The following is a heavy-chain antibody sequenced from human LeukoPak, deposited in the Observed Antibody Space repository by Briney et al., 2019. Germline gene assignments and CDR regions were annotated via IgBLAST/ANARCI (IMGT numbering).Heavy chain of an antibody. J-gene: IGHJ4*02. Sequence: GASVKVSCKASGYTFTSYGISWVRQAPGQGLEWMGWISAYNGNTNYAQKLQGRVTMTTDTSTSTAYMELRSLRSDDTAVYHCARKGNYYGSGSHDYWGQGTLVTVSS. V-gene: IGHV1-18*01. CDR2: ISAYNGNT. CDR3: ARKGNYYGSGSHDY. CDR1: GYTFTSYG. D-gene: IGHD3-10*01.